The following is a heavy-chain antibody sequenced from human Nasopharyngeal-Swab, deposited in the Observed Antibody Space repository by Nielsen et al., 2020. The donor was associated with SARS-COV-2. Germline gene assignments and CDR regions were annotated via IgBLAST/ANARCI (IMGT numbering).Heavy chain of an antibody. CDR3: ARASITPTFRYFDY. CDR1: GGSISSGGYS. D-gene: IGHD3-16*01. V-gene: IGHV4-30-2*01. J-gene: IGHJ4*02. CDR2: IYHSGST. Sequence: SQTLSLTCAVSGGSISSGGYSWSWLRQPPGKGLEWIGYIYHSGSTYYNPSLKSRVTISVDRSKNQFSLKLSSVTAADTAVYYCARASITPTFRYFDYWGQGTLVTVSS.